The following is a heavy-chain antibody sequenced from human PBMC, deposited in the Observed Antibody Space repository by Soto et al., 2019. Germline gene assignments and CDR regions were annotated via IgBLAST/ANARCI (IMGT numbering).Heavy chain of an antibody. CDR1: GYTFTSYY. Sequence: ASVKVSCKASGYTFTSYYMHWVRQAPGQGLEWMGIINPSGGSTSYAQKFQGRVTMTRNTSISTAYMELSSLRSEDTAVYYCARATGTTGAYYYYYMDVWGKGTTVTVSS. V-gene: IGHV1-46*01. CDR3: ARATGTTGAYYYYYMDV. CDR2: INPSGGST. D-gene: IGHD1-7*01. J-gene: IGHJ6*03.